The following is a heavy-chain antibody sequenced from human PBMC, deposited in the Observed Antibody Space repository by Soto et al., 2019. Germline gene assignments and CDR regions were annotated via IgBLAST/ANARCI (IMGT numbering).Heavy chain of an antibody. J-gene: IGHJ5*02. D-gene: IGHD3-22*01. CDR1: GGTFSSYA. Sequence: QVQLVQSGAEVKKPGSSVKVSCKASGGTFSSYAISWVRQAPGQGLEWMGGIIPIFGTANYAQKFQGRVTITADESTSTAYMELSSLRSEDTAVYYCASEDYYDSSGDKNWFDPWGQGTLVTVSS. CDR2: IIPIFGTA. V-gene: IGHV1-69*01. CDR3: ASEDYYDSSGDKNWFDP.